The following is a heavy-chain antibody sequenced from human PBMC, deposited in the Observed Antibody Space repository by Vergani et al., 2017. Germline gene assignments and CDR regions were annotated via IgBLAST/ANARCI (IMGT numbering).Heavy chain of an antibody. Sequence: QVQLVQSGAEVKKPGASVKVSCKASGYTFTSYGISWVRQAPGQGLEWMGWISAYNGNTNYAQKLQGRVTMTTDTSTSTAYMELRSLRSDDTALYYCAKDMTNGNWELPCFDYWGQGTLVTVSS. CDR3: AKDMTNGNWELPCFDY. CDR2: ISAYNGNT. D-gene: IGHD1-26*01. V-gene: IGHV1-18*01. J-gene: IGHJ4*02. CDR1: GYTFTSYG.